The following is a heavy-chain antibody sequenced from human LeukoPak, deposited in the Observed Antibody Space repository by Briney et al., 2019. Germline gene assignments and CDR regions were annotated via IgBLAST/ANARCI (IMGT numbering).Heavy chain of an antibody. D-gene: IGHD1-26*01. Sequence: GGSLRLSCTTSGFTFSSFWMYWVHQAPGKGLVWVSHINSDGSSTSYADSVKGRFTISRDNAKNTLYLQMNSLRAEDTAVYYCARGRYSGNYYIDYWGQGTLVTVSS. V-gene: IGHV3-74*01. CDR1: GFTFSSFW. CDR2: INSDGSST. J-gene: IGHJ4*02. CDR3: ARGRYSGNYYIDY.